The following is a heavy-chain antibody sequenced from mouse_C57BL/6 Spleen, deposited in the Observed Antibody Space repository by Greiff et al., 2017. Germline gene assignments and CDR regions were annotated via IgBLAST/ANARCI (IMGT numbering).Heavy chain of an antibody. CDR1: GYTFTDHF. CDR2: IYPVSGET. D-gene: IGHD2-3*01. CDR3: GREDGFSEAMDY. J-gene: IGHJ4*01. Sequence: VQLQQSGAELVSPGASVTLSCKASGYTFTDHFMNWVKKRPGQGLEWIGRIYPVSGETNYNQKFMGKATFSVDRSSSTVYMVLNNLTSEDPAVYYCGREDGFSEAMDYWGQGTSVTVAS. V-gene: IGHV1-11*01.